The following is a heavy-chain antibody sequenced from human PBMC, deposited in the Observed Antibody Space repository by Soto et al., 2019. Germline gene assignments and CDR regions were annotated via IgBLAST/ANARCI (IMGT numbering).Heavy chain of an antibody. V-gene: IGHV3-64*04. CDR1: GFTFSSYA. CDR2: ISSNRGST. Sequence: PGGSLRLSCSASGFTFSSYAMHWVRQAPGKGLECVSAISSNRGSTYYADSVKGRFTISRDNAENSLYLQMNSLRAEDTALYYCSKDIKYDSVTGHYEYWGQGPLVTVSS. CDR3: SKDIKYDSVTGHYEY. J-gene: IGHJ4*02. D-gene: IGHD3-9*01.